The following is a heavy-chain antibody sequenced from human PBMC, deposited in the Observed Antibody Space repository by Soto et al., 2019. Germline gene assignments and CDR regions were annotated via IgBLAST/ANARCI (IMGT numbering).Heavy chain of an antibody. CDR2: ISFDGRNT. Sequence: PGGSLRLSCVASGFTFNNYGMHWVRQAPGKGLEWVVVISFDGRNTYYLDSVKGRFTISRDNSKNALYLEMTSLRADDTAIYYCVKQSGSGSYFHVGYGGHFDSWGQRTLVPVSS. CDR1: GFTFNNYG. D-gene: IGHD3-10*01. J-gene: IGHJ4*02. CDR3: VKQSGSGSYFHVGYGGHFDS. V-gene: IGHV3-30*18.